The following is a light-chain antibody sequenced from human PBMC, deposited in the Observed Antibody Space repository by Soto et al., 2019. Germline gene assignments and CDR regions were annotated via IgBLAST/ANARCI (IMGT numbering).Light chain of an antibody. CDR2: GAS. CDR3: QQYINWPPT. J-gene: IGKJ5*01. V-gene: IGKV3-15*01. Sequence: EIVMTQSPATLSVSPGERATLSCRASQSVSSNLAWYQQKPGQAPRLLIYGASTRATGISARFSGSRSGSVFTLTISSLQAEDFAVYYCQQYINWPPTFGQGTRLEMK. CDR1: QSVSSN.